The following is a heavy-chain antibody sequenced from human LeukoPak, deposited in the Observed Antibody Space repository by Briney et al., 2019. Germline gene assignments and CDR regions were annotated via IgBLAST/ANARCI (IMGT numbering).Heavy chain of an antibody. CDR2: IYSRTKT. D-gene: IGHD5-24*01. CDR3: ARGDGSFDY. CDR1: GFTVSGNY. J-gene: IGHJ4*02. Sequence: PGGSLRLSCAASGFTVSGNYMSWGRQSPQKGLEWVSLIYSRTKTYYADSVKGRFTISRDNSKNTLYLQMNSLRAEDTAVYYCARGDGSFDYWGQGILVTVSS. V-gene: IGHV3-53*01.